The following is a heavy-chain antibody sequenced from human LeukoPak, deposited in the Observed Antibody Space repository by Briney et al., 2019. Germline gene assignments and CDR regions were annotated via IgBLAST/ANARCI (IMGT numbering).Heavy chain of an antibody. V-gene: IGHV3-9*01. CDR2: ISWNSGSI. CDR3: ARIGILTGYRGFDP. D-gene: IGHD3-9*01. J-gene: IGHJ5*02. CDR1: GFTFDDYA. Sequence: GGSLRLSCAASGFTFDDYAMHWVRQAPGKGLEWVSGISWNSGSIGYADSVKGRFTISRDNAKNSLFLQMNSLRAEDTAIYYCARIGILTGYRGFDPWGQGTLLTVSS.